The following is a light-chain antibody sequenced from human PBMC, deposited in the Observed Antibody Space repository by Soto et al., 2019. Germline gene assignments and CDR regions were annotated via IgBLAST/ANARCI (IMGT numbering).Light chain of an antibody. Sequence: DIQMTQSPSSLSASVGDRVTVTCRASQSIDTYLNWYQQRPGQAPKLLIYVASTMQSGVPSRFSGSASGKHFTLTISSLQPEDFAYYYCQQNQDTPPTFGQGTRVERK. J-gene: IGKJ1*01. CDR1: QSIDTY. CDR3: QQNQDTPPT. V-gene: IGKV1-39*01. CDR2: VAS.